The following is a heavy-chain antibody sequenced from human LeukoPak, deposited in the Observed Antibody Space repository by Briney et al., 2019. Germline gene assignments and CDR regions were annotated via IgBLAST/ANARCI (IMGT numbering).Heavy chain of an antibody. J-gene: IGHJ5*02. CDR2: INPNSGGI. D-gene: IGHD1-1*01. V-gene: IGHV1-2*02. CDR1: GYTFTGYY. Sequence: ASVKVSCKASGYTFTGYYMHWVRQAPGQGLEWMGWINPNSGGIDYAQKFRGRVTMTRDTSITTAYMELSRLRSDDTAVYYCARDEREYASLAWGQGTLVTVSS. CDR3: ARDEREYASLA.